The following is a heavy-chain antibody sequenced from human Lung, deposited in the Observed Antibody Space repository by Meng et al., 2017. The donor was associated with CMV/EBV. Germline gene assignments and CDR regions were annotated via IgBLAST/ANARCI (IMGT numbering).Heavy chain of an antibody. D-gene: IGHD2-2*01. V-gene: IGHV3-66*02. CDR2: IYSAGNT. CDR1: GFTVETNY. J-gene: IGHJ6*02. CDR3: ARDLVVPAAIQYYYHNYGMDV. Sequence: SCAASGFTVETNYMSWVRQAPGKGLEWVSNIYSAGNTYYADSVKGRFTISRDNSKNTLSLQMNSLRVEDTAVYYCARDLVVPAAIQYYYHNYGMDVWXQGGXVTVSS.